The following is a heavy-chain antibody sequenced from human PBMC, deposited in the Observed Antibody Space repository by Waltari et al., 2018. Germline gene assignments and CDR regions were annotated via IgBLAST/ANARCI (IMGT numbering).Heavy chain of an antibody. CDR1: GGSISSSSYY. Sequence: QLQLQESGPGLVKPSETLSLTCTVSGGSISSSSYYWGWIRQPPGKGLEWIGSIYYSGSTYYNPSLKSRVTISVDTSKNQFSLKLSSVTAADTAVYYCASIITIFGVVNFYYYYYMDVWGKGTTVTISS. CDR3: ASIITIFGVVNFYYYYYMDV. J-gene: IGHJ6*03. V-gene: IGHV4-39*07. D-gene: IGHD3-3*01. CDR2: IYYSGST.